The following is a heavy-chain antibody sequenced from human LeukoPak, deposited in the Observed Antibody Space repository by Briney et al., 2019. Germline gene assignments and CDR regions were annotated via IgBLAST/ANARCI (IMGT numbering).Heavy chain of an antibody. J-gene: IGHJ4*02. Sequence: ASVKVSCKASGYTFTNYHMHWVRQAPGQGLEWMGIINPSGGTTDYAQKFQGRVTMTRDTSTSTVYMDLSSLRSEDTAVYYCARLPGSGSYIVDYWGQGTLVTVSS. D-gene: IGHD3-10*01. V-gene: IGHV1-46*01. CDR2: INPSGGTT. CDR3: ARLPGSGSYIVDY. CDR1: GYTFTNYH.